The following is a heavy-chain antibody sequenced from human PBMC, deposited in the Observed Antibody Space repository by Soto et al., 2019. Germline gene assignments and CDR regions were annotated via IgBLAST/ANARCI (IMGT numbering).Heavy chain of an antibody. D-gene: IGHD1-26*01. J-gene: IGHJ4*02. CDR1: GASINSGGYY. Sequence: QVQLQESGPGLVKPSETLSLTCTVSGASINSGGYYWSWIRQLPGKGLEWIGYIYFSGSTYYNPSLESRVTISLDTSQNQFSLKLSSVTAADTAMYFCASADAWEALLAHWGQGILVTVSS. CDR2: IYFSGST. V-gene: IGHV4-31*03. CDR3: ASADAWEALLAH.